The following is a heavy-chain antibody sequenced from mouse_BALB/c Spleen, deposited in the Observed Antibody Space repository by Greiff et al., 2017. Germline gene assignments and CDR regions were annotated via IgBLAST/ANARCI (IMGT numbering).Heavy chain of an antibody. CDR3: ASHGYFDV. J-gene: IGHJ1*01. Sequence: VQLQQSGAELAKPGASVKLSCTASGFNIKDTYMHWVKQRPEQGLEWIGRIDPANGNTKYDPKFQGKATITADTSSNTAYLQLSSLTSEDTAVYYCASHGYFDVWGAGTTVTVSS. V-gene: IGHV14-3*02. CDR2: IDPANGNT. CDR1: GFNIKDTY.